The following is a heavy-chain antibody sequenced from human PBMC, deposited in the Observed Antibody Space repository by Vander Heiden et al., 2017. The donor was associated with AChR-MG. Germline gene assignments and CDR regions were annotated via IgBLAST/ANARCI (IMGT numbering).Heavy chain of an antibody. V-gene: IGHV3-49*03. CDR2: IRRKAYGGTT. CDR3: TRDRAKGYSGYDYFDY. Sequence: EVQLVDSGGGWVQPGRSLRLSCTASGSTFVDYARSWFRQDPGKGLEWVGFIRRKAYGGTTEYAASVKGRFTISRDDSKNIAYLQMNSLKTEDTDVYYCTRDRAKGYSGYDYFDYWGQGTLVTVSS. D-gene: IGHD5-12*01. CDR1: GSTFVDYA. J-gene: IGHJ4*02.